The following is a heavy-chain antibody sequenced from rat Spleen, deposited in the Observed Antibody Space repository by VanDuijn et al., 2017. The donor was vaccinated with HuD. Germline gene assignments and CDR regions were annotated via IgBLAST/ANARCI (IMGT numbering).Heavy chain of an antibody. V-gene: IGHV5-29*01. CDR3: ARHGYLSYFDY. J-gene: IGHJ2*01. Sequence: EVQLVESDGGLVQPGRSLKLSCAASGFTFSDYYMARVRQAPTKGLEWVATISSDGGRNFYRDFVKGRFNISRDNAKSSLYLQMYSLRSVHTATYYCARHGYLSYFDYWGQGVMVTVSS. CDR1: GFTFSDYY. CDR2: ISSDGGRN. D-gene: IGHD1-7*01.